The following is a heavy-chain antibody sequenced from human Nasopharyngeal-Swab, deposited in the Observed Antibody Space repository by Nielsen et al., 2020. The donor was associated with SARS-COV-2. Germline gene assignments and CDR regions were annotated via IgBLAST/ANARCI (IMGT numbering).Heavy chain of an antibody. J-gene: IGHJ4*02. CDR2: TSYDGTNK. V-gene: IGHV3-30-3*02. CDR3: AKEPFYDFWSGYYWDY. D-gene: IGHD3-3*01. Sequence: WIRQPPGKGLEWVAVTSYDGTNKYYADSVKGRLTISRDNSKNTLYLQMNSLRAEDTAVYYCAKEPFYDFWSGYYWDYWGQGTLVTVSS.